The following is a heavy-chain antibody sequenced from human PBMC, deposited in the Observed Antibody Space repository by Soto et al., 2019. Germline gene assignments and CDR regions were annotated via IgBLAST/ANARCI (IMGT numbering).Heavy chain of an antibody. J-gene: IGHJ4*02. D-gene: IGHD1-7*01. Sequence: EVQLLESGGGLVQPGGSLRLSCEAPGSTFSSYGMPWVRKAPGKGLEWVSFSSATGAGTYYADSVKGRFTISRDNSKNTLYLQMTSLRADDTAVYYCAKDRRAGGNYGFYSDFWGQGALVIVSS. CDR2: SSATGAGT. CDR1: GSTFSSYG. CDR3: AKDRRAGGNYGFYSDF. V-gene: IGHV3-23*01.